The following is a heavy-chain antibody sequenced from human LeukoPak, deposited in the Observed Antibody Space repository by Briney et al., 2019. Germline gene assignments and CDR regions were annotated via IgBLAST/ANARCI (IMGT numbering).Heavy chain of an antibody. D-gene: IGHD3-10*01. Sequence: ASVKVSCKASGYTFTGYYIHWLRQAPAQGLEWMGFINPNSGGTNYAQKFQGRVTMTRDTSISTAYMELSSLTSDDTAVYYCARDLEGYHYGSGNYPQWGQGTLITVSS. V-gene: IGHV1-2*02. CDR2: INPNSGGT. J-gene: IGHJ4*02. CDR1: GYTFTGYY. CDR3: ARDLEGYHYGSGNYPQ.